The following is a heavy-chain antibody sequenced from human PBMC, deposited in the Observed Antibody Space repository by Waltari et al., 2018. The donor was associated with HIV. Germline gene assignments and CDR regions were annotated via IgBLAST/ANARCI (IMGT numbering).Heavy chain of an antibody. D-gene: IGHD3-9*01. J-gene: IGHJ4*02. V-gene: IGHV1-69*06. Sequence: QVQLGQSGAEVKKPGSSVKVSCKASGFTFTNYAINWVRQAPGQGLEWMGGILPIFGTTDSAQRFRGRVTITADRSTATSYMELDGLRPDDTAVYYCARQLQDATGYSPFDLWGQGTLVTVSS. CDR1: GFTFTNYA. CDR3: ARQLQDATGYSPFDL. CDR2: ILPIFGTT.